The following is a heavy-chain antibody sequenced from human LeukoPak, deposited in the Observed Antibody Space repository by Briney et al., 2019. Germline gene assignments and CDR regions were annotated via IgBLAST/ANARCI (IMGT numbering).Heavy chain of an antibody. J-gene: IGHJ5*02. Sequence: GESLKISCKGSGYSFTSYWIGWVRQMPGKGLEWMGIIYPGDSDTRYSPSFQGQVTISADKSISTAYLQWSSLKASDTAMYYCARHIFSNPSNDWFDLWGQGTLVTVSS. V-gene: IGHV5-51*01. CDR3: ARHIFSNPSNDWFDL. D-gene: IGHD4/OR15-4a*01. CDR1: GYSFTSYW. CDR2: IYPGDSDT.